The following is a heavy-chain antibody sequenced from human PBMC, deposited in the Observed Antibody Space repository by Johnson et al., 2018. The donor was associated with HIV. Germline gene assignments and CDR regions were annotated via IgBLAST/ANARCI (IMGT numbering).Heavy chain of an antibody. D-gene: IGHD6-6*01. V-gene: IGHV3-30*03. CDR1: GFTFSTYW. CDR2: ISYDGSNK. CDR3: ARDPLTAARWGPMNGGAFDI. Sequence: QVQLVESGGGLVQPGWSLRLSCAASGFTFSTYWMHWVRQAPGKGLVWVAVISYDGSNKYYADSVKGRFTISRANSKNTLYLQMNSLRAEDTAVYYCARDPLTAARWGPMNGGAFDIWGQGTMVTVSS. J-gene: IGHJ3*02.